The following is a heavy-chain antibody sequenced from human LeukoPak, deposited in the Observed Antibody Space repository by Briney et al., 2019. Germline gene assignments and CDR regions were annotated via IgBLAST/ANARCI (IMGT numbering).Heavy chain of an antibody. J-gene: IGHJ5*02. CDR2: IYYSGST. D-gene: IGHD2-15*01. CDR3: ARTPVVVVVAATPVVLNWFDP. V-gene: IGHV4-59*01. Sequence: SETLSLTCTVSGGSISSYYWSWIRQPPGKGLEWIGYIYYSGSTNYNPSLKSRVTISVDTSKNQFSLKLSSVTAADTAVYYCARTPVVVVVAATPVVLNWFDPWGQGTLVTVSS. CDR1: GGSISSYY.